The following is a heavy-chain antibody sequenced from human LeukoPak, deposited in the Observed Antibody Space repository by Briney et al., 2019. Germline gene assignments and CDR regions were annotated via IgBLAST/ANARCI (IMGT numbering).Heavy chain of an antibody. J-gene: IGHJ4*02. CDR1: GFTFSSYA. Sequence: GGSLRLSCAASGFTFSSYAMHWVRQAPGKGLEWVAVISYDGSNKYYADSVKGRFTISRDNAKKSLYLQMDSLRDEDTAVYYCASLDTAHPSGVYWGQGTLVTVSS. CDR3: ASLDTAHPSGVY. D-gene: IGHD5-18*01. CDR2: ISYDGSNK. V-gene: IGHV3-30-3*01.